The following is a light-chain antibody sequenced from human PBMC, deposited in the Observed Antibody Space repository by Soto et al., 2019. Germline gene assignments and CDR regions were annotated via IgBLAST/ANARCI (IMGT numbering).Light chain of an antibody. CDR1: QSVSSNF. Sequence: EIVLTQSPGTLSLSAGDRATLSCRASQSVSSNFLAWYQQKPGQAPRLLIYAASYRATGIPDRFIGSGSGTDFTLTITRLEPEDLAVYYCQQYGSSRTFGQGTKVEIK. CDR2: AAS. V-gene: IGKV3-20*01. CDR3: QQYGSSRT. J-gene: IGKJ1*01.